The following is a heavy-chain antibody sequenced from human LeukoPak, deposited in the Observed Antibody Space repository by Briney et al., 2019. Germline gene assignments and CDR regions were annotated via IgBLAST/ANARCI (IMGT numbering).Heavy chain of an antibody. D-gene: IGHD2-21*02. Sequence: ASVKVSCKASGYTFTSYAMHWVRQAPGQRLEWMGWINAGNGNTKYSQKFQGRVTITRDTSASTAYMELSGLRSEDTAVYYCTFVVVTAIVAFDIWGQGTMVTVSS. J-gene: IGHJ3*02. V-gene: IGHV1-3*01. CDR3: TFVVVTAIVAFDI. CDR2: INAGNGNT. CDR1: GYTFTSYA.